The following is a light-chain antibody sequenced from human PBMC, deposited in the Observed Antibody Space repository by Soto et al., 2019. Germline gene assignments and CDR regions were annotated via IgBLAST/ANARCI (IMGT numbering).Light chain of an antibody. CDR1: SSDVGAYNY. V-gene: IGLV2-14*01. CDR3: SSFTSSSTRV. Sequence: LTQSASVSGSPGQSITISCTGTSSDVGAYNYVSWYQQHPGKAPKLIIYDVSNRPSGVSNRFSGSKSGNTASLTISALQAEDEADYYCSSFTSSSTRVFGTGTKVTVL. CDR2: DVS. J-gene: IGLJ1*01.